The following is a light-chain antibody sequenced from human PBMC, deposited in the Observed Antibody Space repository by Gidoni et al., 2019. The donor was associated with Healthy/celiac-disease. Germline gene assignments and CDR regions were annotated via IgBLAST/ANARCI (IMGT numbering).Light chain of an antibody. CDR3: QVWDSSSVV. CDR1: NIGSKH. Sequence: SYELTQPLSVSAALGQTARITCGGNNIGSKHVHWYQQKPGQAPVLVIYRASNRPSGIPERFSGSNSGNTATLTISRAPAGDEADYYCQVWDSSSVVFGGGTKLTVL. CDR2: RAS. V-gene: IGLV3-9*01. J-gene: IGLJ2*01.